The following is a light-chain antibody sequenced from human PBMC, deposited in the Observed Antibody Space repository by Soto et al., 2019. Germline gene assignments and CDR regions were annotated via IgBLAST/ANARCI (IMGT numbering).Light chain of an antibody. CDR3: SSYTGSSTVV. CDR2: DVS. V-gene: IGLV2-14*01. CDR1: SSDVGGYNY. J-gene: IGLJ2*01. Sequence: QSALTQPASVSGSPGQSITISCTGTSSDVGGYNYVSWYQQHPGKAPKLMIYDVSNRPSGVSNRFSGSKSSNTASLTISGLQAEDEADYYCSSYTGSSTVVFGGGTKLTVL.